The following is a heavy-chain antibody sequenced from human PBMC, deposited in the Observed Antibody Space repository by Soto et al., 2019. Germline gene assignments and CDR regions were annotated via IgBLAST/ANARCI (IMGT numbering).Heavy chain of an antibody. J-gene: IGHJ4*02. V-gene: IGHV3-30*18. CDR3: AKDMKVRSVVVVASAYY. CDR2: ISYDGSNK. D-gene: IGHD2-15*01. CDR1: GFTFSSYG. Sequence: GGSLRLSCAASGFTFSSYGMHWVRQAPGKGLEWVAVISYDGSNKYYADSVKGRFTISRDNSKNTLYLQMNSLRAEDTAVYYCAKDMKVRSVVVVASAYYWGQGTLVTVSS.